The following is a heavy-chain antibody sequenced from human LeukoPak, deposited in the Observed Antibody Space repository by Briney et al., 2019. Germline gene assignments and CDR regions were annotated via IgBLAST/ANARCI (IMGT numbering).Heavy chain of an antibody. D-gene: IGHD6-19*01. CDR3: ARVLGRQIAVAGDDY. CDR2: ISTYNGNT. V-gene: IGHV1-18*01. CDR1: GYTFTDYG. Sequence: ASVKVSCKASGYTFTDYGVHWVRQAPGQGFEWMGWISTYNGNTHYVQNLQDRVAMTTDASTSTAFMELRSLRSDDTAVYYCARVLGRQIAVAGDDYWGQGTLVTVSS. J-gene: IGHJ4*02.